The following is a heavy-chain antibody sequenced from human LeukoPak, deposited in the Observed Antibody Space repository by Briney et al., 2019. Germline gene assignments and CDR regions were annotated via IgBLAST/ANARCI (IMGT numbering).Heavy chain of an antibody. V-gene: IGHV3-11*01. CDR2: ISSSGSTI. J-gene: IGHJ6*02. Sequence: VGSLRLSCAASGFAFSDYYVSWIRQAAGTGLECFSYISSSGSTIYHAVHAKGRFTISRDHANNSLYLQMNSLRAEDTAVYYCARDQYSSSWSNYYYYGMDVWGQGTTVPVSS. D-gene: IGHD6-13*01. CDR1: GFAFSDYY. CDR3: ARDQYSSSWSNYYYYGMDV.